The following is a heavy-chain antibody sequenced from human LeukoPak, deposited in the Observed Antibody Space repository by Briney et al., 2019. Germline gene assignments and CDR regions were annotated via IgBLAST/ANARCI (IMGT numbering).Heavy chain of an antibody. J-gene: IGHJ5*02. Sequence: SETLSLTCAVYGGSFSGYYWSWIRQSPGKGLEWIGEINHSGSTNYNPSLKSRVTISVDTSKNQFSLKLSSVTAADTAVYYCARGGGLRYFDWLPPDWFDPWGQGTLVTVSS. CDR1: GGSFSGYY. CDR3: ARGGGLRYFDWLPPDWFDP. V-gene: IGHV4-34*01. D-gene: IGHD3-9*01. CDR2: INHSGST.